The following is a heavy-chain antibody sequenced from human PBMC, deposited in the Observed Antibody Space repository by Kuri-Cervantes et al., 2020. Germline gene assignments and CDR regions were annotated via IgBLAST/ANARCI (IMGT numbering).Heavy chain of an antibody. D-gene: IGHD3-10*01. Sequence: GESLKISCAASGFTFSSYAMSWVRQAPGKGLEWVSAISGSGGSTYYADSVKGRFTISRDNSKNTLYLQMNSLRTEDTAVYYCAKLAPAGDDHWGLGTLVTVSS. CDR3: AKLAPAGDDH. V-gene: IGHV3-23*01. CDR2: ISGSGGST. CDR1: GFTFSSYA. J-gene: IGHJ4*02.